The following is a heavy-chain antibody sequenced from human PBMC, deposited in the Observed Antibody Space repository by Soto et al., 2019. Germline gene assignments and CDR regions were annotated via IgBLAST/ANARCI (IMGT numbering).Heavy chain of an antibody. D-gene: IGHD6-6*01. CDR1: GGSISSYY. Sequence: SETLSLTCTVSGGSISSYYWSWIRQPPGKGLEWIGHIYYGGSTNYSPSLKSRVTFSLDTSKNQFSLNLGSVTAADTAVYYCIAALNPYYFDYWGRGTLVTVSS. J-gene: IGHJ4*02. CDR3: IAALNPYYFDY. V-gene: IGHV4-59*01. CDR2: IYYGGST.